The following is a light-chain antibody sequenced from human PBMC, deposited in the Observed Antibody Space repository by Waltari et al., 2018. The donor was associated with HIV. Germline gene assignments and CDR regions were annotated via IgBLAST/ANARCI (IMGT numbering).Light chain of an antibody. Sequence: QSALTQPPSASGSLGQSVTISCTGSSRDIGAYDSVSWSQQHLRSAPKLLLYEVTRRPSTVSDRFSGSRSGSTAFLTVAGLQPDDEATYFCSSYGDSLRVLFGGGTNVTVL. CDR2: EVT. V-gene: IGLV2-8*01. CDR1: SRDIGAYDS. J-gene: IGLJ3*02. CDR3: SSYGDSLRVL.